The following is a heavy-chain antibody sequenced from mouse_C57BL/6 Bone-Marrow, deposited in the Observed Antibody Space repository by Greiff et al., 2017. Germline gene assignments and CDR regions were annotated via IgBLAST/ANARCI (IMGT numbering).Heavy chain of an antibody. Sequence: VQLQQPGAELVKPGASVKMSCKASGYTFTSYWITWVKQRPGQGLEWIGDIYPGSGSTNYNEKFKSKATLTVDTSSSTAYMQLSSLTSEDSAVYYFARSGTTVVAKAYWGQGTLVTVSA. D-gene: IGHD1-1*01. CDR3: ARSGTTVVAKAY. J-gene: IGHJ3*01. CDR1: GYTFTSYW. V-gene: IGHV1-55*01. CDR2: IYPGSGST.